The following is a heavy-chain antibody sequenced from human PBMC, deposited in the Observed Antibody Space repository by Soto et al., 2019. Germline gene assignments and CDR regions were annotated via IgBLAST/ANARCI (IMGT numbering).Heavy chain of an antibody. CDR1: GLSIKTGGYY. CDR2: IYYSGTT. Sequence: QVQLQESGPGLVKPSQTLSLTCTVSGLSIKTGGYYWTWIRQNPERGLEWIGYIYYSGTTYLNPSLESRISMSVDLSMNQFSMRLTSVTDADTAVYYCVTNRGYDFYYFDSCGQGAQVTVSS. CDR3: VTNRGYDFYYFDS. J-gene: IGHJ4*02. V-gene: IGHV4-31*03. D-gene: IGHD5-12*01.